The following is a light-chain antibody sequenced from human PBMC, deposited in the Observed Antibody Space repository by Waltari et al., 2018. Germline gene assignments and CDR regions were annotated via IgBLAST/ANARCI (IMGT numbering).Light chain of an antibody. CDR3: SSYAGTNNVV. V-gene: IGLV2-8*01. Sequence: QSALTQPPSASGSPGPSFTLPCTATRRDAGGFNYSSWYQQHPGKAPKLMIYEVSKRPSGVPDRFSGSKSGNTASLTVSGLQAEDEGDYYCSSYAGTNNVVFGGGTKLTVL. CDR1: RRDAGGFNY. CDR2: EVS. J-gene: IGLJ2*01.